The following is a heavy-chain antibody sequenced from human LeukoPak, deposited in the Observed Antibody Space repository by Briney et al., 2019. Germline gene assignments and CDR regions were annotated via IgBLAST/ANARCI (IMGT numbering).Heavy chain of an antibody. CDR3: ARVFDSSFRGYMDV. V-gene: IGHV3-7*03. CDR2: MERDGSDK. CDR1: GFTLSNFW. J-gene: IGHJ6*03. Sequence: GGSLRLSCAASGFTLSNFWMSWVRQAPGKGLEWVANMERDGSDKNYVDAVKGRFTISRDNAKNSLYLQMNSLRVEDTALYHCARVFDSSFRGYMDVWGKGTTVSVSS. D-gene: IGHD3-9*01.